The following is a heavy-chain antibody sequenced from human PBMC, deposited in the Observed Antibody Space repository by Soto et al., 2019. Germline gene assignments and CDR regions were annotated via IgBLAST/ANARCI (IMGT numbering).Heavy chain of an antibody. CDR3: AKPSTRYCGGDCSWDY. CDR1: GFTFSSYA. D-gene: IGHD2-21*02. Sequence: GGSLRLSCAASGFTFSSYAMSWVRQGPGKGLEWVSAISESGGSTYYADSVKGRFTISRDNSKNTLYLQMNSLRVEDTAVYYCAKPSTRYCGGDCSWDYWGQGTLVTVSS. CDR2: ISESGGST. V-gene: IGHV3-23*01. J-gene: IGHJ4*02.